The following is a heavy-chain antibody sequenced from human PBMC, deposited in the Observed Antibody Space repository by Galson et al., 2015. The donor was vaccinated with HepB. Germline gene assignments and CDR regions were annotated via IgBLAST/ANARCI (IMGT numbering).Heavy chain of an antibody. CDR2: IYYSGST. CDR3: ARSSLRWHFDL. J-gene: IGHJ2*01. CDR1: GGSISSYY. D-gene: IGHD4-17*01. V-gene: IGHV4-59*01. Sequence: ETLSLTCTAPGGSISSYYWSWIRQPPGKGLEWIGYIYYSGSTNYNPSLKSRVTISVDTSKNQFSLKLSSVTAADTAVYYCARSSLRWHFDLWGRGTLVTVSS.